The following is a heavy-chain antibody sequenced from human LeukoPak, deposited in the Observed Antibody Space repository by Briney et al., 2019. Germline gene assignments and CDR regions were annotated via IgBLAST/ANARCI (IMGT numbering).Heavy chain of an antibody. CDR2: ISYDGSNK. Sequence: GGSLRLSCAASGFTFSSYAMHWVRQAPGKGLEWVAVISYDGSNKYYADSVKGRFTISRDNSKSTLYLQMNSLRAEDTAVYYCARSRGIVGAAFDYWGQGTLVTVSS. V-gene: IGHV3-30-3*01. J-gene: IGHJ4*02. CDR3: ARSRGIVGAAFDY. D-gene: IGHD1-26*01. CDR1: GFTFSSYA.